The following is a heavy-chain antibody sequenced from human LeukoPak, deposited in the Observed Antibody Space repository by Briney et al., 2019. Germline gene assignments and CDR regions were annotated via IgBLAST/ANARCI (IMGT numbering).Heavy chain of an antibody. D-gene: IGHD1-26*01. CDR2: ISGSGGST. CDR3: AKVKWELLSPIFDY. J-gene: IGHJ4*02. V-gene: IGHV3-23*01. Sequence: GGSLRLSCAASGFTFSSYAMSWVRQAPGKGLEWVSAISGSGGSTYYADSVKGRFTISRNNSKNTLYLQMNSLRAEDTAVYYCAKVKWELLSPIFDYWGQGTLVTVSS. CDR1: GFTFSSYA.